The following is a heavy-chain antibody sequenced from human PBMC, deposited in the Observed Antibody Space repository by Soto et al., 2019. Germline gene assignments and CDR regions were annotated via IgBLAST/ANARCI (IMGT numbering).Heavy chain of an antibody. CDR1: GFTFSSYA. J-gene: IGHJ4*02. Sequence: QVQLVESGGGVVQPGRSLRLSCAASGFTFSSYAMHWVRQAPGKGLEWVAVISYDGSNKYYADSVKGRFTISRDNSKNTLYLQVNSLRAEDTDVYYCARFGQGLAIDYWGQGTLVTVSS. CDR3: ARFGQGLAIDY. V-gene: IGHV3-30-3*01. CDR2: ISYDGSNK. D-gene: IGHD6-19*01.